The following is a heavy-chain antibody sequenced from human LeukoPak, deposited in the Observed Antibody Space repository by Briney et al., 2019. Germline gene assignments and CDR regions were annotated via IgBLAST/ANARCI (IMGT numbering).Heavy chain of an antibody. Sequence: GGSLRLSCAASGFTFSSYGMNWVRQAPGKGLEWVSYISSSGSTIYYADSVKGRFTISRDNAKNSLYLQMNSLRAEDTAVYYCAREGDYYDSSGYTTPLFDYWGQGTLVTVSS. CDR2: ISSSGSTI. J-gene: IGHJ4*02. D-gene: IGHD3-22*01. CDR3: AREGDYYDSSGYTTPLFDY. CDR1: GFTFSSYG. V-gene: IGHV3-48*04.